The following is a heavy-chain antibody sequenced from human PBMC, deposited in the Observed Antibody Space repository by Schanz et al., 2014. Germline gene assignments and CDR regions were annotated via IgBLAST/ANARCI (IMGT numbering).Heavy chain of an antibody. CDR3: VREGSTTPVAGLRSFDWLGRFDY. CDR2: VRKKEFSDDTE. D-gene: IGHD3-9*01. V-gene: IGHV3-72*01. CDR1: GFSFSDHA. Sequence: VQLVDSGGGVVQPGRSLRLSCAASGFSFSDHAMDWVRQAAGKGLEWVGRVRKKEFSDDTEEYAASVRGRFTISRDDSKNVVNLQMNGLKTEDTAMYYCVREGSTTPVAGLRSFDWLGRFDYWGQGALVTVSS. J-gene: IGHJ4*02.